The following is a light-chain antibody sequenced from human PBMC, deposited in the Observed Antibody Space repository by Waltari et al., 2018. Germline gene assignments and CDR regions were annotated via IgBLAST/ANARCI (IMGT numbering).Light chain of an antibody. V-gene: IGLV2-11*01. J-gene: IGLJ3*02. CDR3: CSYAGSYTWV. CDR2: AVC. CDR1: RSSVGGYHY. Sequence: QSALTQPRSVSGSPGQSVPISCTGTRSSVGGYHYVSWYQPHPGTAPKLMIYAVCKRPSVVPDRFSGSKSGNTASLTISGLQAEDEADYYCCSYAGSYTWVFGGGTKLTVL.